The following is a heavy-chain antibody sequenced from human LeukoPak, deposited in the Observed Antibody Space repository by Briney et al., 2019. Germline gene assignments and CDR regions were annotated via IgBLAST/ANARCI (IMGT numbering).Heavy chain of an antibody. CDR2: ISGSGGST. Sequence: GGSLRLSCAASGFTFSSYAMSWVRQAPGKGLEWVSAISGSGGSTCYADSVKGRFTISRDNSKNTLYLQMNSLRAEDTAVYYCAKDLTRYGDYSDYWGQGTLVTVSS. J-gene: IGHJ4*02. D-gene: IGHD4-17*01. CDR3: AKDLTRYGDYSDY. V-gene: IGHV3-23*01. CDR1: GFTFSSYA.